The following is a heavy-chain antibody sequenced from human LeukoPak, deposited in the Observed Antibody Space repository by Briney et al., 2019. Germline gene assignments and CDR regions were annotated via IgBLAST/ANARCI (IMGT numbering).Heavy chain of an antibody. CDR2: INHSGST. CDR3: ARGRLPRYYYGSGSRFDP. V-gene: IGHV4-34*01. Sequence: SETLSLTCAVYGGSFSGYYWSWIRQPPGKGLEWIGEINHSGSTYYNPSLKSRVTISVDTSKNQFSLKLSSVTAADTAVYYCARGRLPRYYYGSGSRFDPWGQGTLVTVSS. CDR1: GGSFSGYY. D-gene: IGHD3-10*01. J-gene: IGHJ5*02.